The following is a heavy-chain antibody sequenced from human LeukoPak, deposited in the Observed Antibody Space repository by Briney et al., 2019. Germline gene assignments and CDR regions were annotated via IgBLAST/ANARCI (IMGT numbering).Heavy chain of an antibody. CDR2: INPNTGGT. CDR1: GYTFSDYY. J-gene: IGHJ1*01. D-gene: IGHD3-3*01. Sequence: ASVKVSCKASGYTFSDYYIHWVRQAPGQGLEWMGWINPNTGGTNYAQRFQGRVTMTRDTSISTAYMELNRLRSDDTAVYYCARGLNRITILGVAPEYFQHWGQGTLVPVSS. CDR3: ARGLNRITILGVAPEYFQH. V-gene: IGHV1-2*02.